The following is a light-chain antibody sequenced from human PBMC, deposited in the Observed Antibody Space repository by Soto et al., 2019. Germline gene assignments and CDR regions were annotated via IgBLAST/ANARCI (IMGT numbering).Light chain of an antibody. CDR2: DAS. J-gene: IGKJ1*01. V-gene: IGKV1-5*01. CDR3: QQYNSYST. CDR1: QSISSW. Sequence: DIQMTQSPSTLSASVGDRVTITCRARQSISSWLAWYQQKPGKAPKLLIYDASSLGSGVPSRFSGRGSGTEFTLTISSLQPDDFATYYCQQYNSYSTFGQGTKVEIK.